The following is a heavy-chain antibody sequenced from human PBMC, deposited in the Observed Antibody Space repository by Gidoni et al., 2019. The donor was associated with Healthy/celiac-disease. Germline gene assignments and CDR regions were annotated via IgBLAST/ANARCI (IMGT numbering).Heavy chain of an antibody. D-gene: IGHD5-18*01. Sequence: EVQLLESGGGWVQPGGSLRFPCSASGFTFTSYAMSWVRQAPGKGLEWVSAMSGSGDGTYYGDSVKGRFTISRDKSKNTLYLHMNSLTAEDTARYYCAKPAWKQLWGYYYAMDVWGQGTTVTVSS. V-gene: IGHV3-23*01. CDR1: GFTFTSYA. CDR2: MSGSGDGT. CDR3: AKPAWKQLWGYYYAMDV. J-gene: IGHJ6*02.